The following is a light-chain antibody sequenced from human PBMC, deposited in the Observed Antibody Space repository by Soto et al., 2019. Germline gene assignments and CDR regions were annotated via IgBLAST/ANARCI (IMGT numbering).Light chain of an antibody. CDR2: GAS. Sequence: VLTQSPGPLSLSPGERATISCRASQSIGSSYLAWYQHKPGQAPRLLIYGASSRATGISHRFSGSGSGTDFTLTISRLEPEDCGVYYCQQYGGSPPFTFGQGTSLEIK. J-gene: IGKJ2*01. CDR3: QQYGGSPPFT. V-gene: IGKV3-20*01. CDR1: QSIGSSY.